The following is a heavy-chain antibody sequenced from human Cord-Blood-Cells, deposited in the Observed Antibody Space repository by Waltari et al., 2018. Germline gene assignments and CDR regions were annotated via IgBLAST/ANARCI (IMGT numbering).Heavy chain of an antibody. D-gene: IGHD6-6*01. CDR2: IIPILGIA. V-gene: IGHV1-69*09. CDR1: GGTFSSYA. J-gene: IGHJ3*02. Sequence: QVQLVQSGAEVKKPGSSVKVSCKASGGTFSSYAISWVRQAPGQGIEWMGRIIPILGIANYAQKFQGRVTITADKSTSTAYMELSSLRSEDTAVYYCARDRRPPRGSSAGSQDAFDIWGQGTMVTVSS. CDR3: ARDRRPPRGSSAGSQDAFDI.